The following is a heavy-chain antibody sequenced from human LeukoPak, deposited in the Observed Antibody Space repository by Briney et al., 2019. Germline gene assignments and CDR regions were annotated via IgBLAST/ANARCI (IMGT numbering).Heavy chain of an antibody. Sequence: PGGSLRLSCGASGFTFSSYAMSWVRQAPGKGLEWVSVIYSGGSTYYADSVKGRFTISRDNSKNTLYLQMNSLRAEDTAVYYCARDRYSGYDYWGQGPLVTVSP. D-gene: IGHD5-12*01. CDR3: ARDRYSGYDY. V-gene: IGHV3-53*01. CDR1: GFTFSSYA. CDR2: IYSGGST. J-gene: IGHJ4*02.